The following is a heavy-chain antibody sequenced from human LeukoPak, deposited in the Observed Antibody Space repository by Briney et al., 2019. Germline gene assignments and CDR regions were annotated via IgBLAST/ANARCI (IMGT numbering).Heavy chain of an antibody. CDR1: GFTFDDYG. D-gene: IGHD3-22*01. CDR3: ARPIDSSGFPHHAFDI. CDR2: INWNGGNT. Sequence: PGRSLRLSCAASGFTFDDYGMSWVRQAPGKGLEWVSGINWNGGNTGYADSVKGRFTISRDNAKNSLYLQMNSLRAEDTALYYCARPIDSSGFPHHAFDIWGQGTMVTVSS. V-gene: IGHV3-20*04. J-gene: IGHJ3*02.